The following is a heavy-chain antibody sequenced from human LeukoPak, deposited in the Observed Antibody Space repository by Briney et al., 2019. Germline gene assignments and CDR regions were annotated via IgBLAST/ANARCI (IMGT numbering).Heavy chain of an antibody. CDR3: AKDYYYDSSGYALQGYFDY. J-gene: IGHJ4*02. V-gene: IGHV3-23*01. D-gene: IGHD3-22*01. CDR2: TSGSGGST. Sequence: PGGSLRLSCAASGFTFSSYAMSWVRQAPGKGLEWVSATSGSGGSTYYADSVKGRFTISRDNSKNTLYLQMNSLRAEDTAVYYCAKDYYYDSSGYALQGYFDYWGQGTLVTVSS. CDR1: GFTFSSYA.